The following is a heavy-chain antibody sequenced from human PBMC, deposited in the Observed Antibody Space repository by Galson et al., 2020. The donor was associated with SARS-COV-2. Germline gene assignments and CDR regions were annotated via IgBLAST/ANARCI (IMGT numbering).Heavy chain of an antibody. CDR2: IDWDDDK. D-gene: IGHD2-15*01. V-gene: IGHV2-70*01. CDR3: ARMVTVVTLQYYYYDVMDV. CDR1: GFSLSTSGMC. Sequence: SGPTLVKPTQTLTLTCTFSGFSLSTSGMCVSWIRQPPGKALEWLALIDWDDDKYYSTSLKTRLTISKDTSKNQVVLTMTNMDPVDTATYYWARMVTVVTLQYYYYDVMDVGGQGTSVTVSS. J-gene: IGHJ6*02.